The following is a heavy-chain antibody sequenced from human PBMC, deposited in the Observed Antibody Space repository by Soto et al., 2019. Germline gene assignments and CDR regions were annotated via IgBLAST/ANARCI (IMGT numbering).Heavy chain of an antibody. CDR3: ATGDLAARPYYYYMDV. J-gene: IGHJ6*03. D-gene: IGHD6-6*01. CDR2: INHSGST. Sequence: QVQLQQWGAGLLKPSETLSLTCAVYGGSFSGYYWSWIRQPPGKGLGWIGEINHSGSTNYNPSLKSRVTISVDTSKNQFSLKLSSVTAADTAVYYCATGDLAARPYYYYMDVWGKGTTVTVSS. CDR1: GGSFSGYY. V-gene: IGHV4-34*01.